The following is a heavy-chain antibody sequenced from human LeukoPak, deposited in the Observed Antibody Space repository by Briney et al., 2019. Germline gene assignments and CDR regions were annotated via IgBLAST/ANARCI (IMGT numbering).Heavy chain of an antibody. CDR3: ARGRATIFGVVANRYFDY. Sequence: PSETLSLTCTVSGGSISSYYWSWIRQTPGKGLEWIGYIYYSGSTNYNPSLKSRVTISVDTSKNQFSLKLSSVTAADTAVYYCARGRATIFGVVANRYFDYWGQGALVTVSS. CDR2: IYYSGST. V-gene: IGHV4-59*01. J-gene: IGHJ4*02. D-gene: IGHD3-3*01. CDR1: GGSISSYY.